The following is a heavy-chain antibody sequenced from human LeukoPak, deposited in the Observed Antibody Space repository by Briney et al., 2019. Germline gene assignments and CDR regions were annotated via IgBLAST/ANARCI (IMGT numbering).Heavy chain of an antibody. CDR3: AKDGNRAFGGVIVHYYYYYMDV. CDR2: IRGDGYDT. Sequence: GGSLRLSCAASGFSFSDFWMHWVRQTPGKGLVWVSRIRGDGYDTNYADSVKGRFTISRDNSKNTLYLQMNSLRTEDTAVYYCAKDGNRAFGGVIVHYYYYYMDVWGKGTTVTVSS. CDR1: GFSFSDFW. D-gene: IGHD3-16*02. V-gene: IGHV3-74*01. J-gene: IGHJ6*03.